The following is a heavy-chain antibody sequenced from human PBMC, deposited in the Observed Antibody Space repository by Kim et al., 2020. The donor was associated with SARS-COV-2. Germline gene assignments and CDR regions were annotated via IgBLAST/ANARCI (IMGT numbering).Heavy chain of an antibody. J-gene: IGHJ4*02. V-gene: IGHV1-24*01. Sequence: QKFQGRVTMTEDTSTDTAYMELSSLRSEDTAVYYCATDRRLAVAGRGFDYWGQGTLVTVSS. D-gene: IGHD6-19*01. CDR3: ATDRRLAVAGRGFDY.